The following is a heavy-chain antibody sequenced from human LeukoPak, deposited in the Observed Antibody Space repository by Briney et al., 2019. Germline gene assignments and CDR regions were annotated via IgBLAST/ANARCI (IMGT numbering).Heavy chain of an antibody. J-gene: IGHJ4*02. D-gene: IGHD2-2*01. CDR3: ARGNHCGSFSCALDY. CDR2: IYTSGST. V-gene: IGHV4-4*07. Sequence: SETLSLTCTVSGGSISSYYWSWIRQPAGKGLEWIGRIYTSGSTNYNPSLKSRVTMSVDTSKNQFSLKLSSVTAANTAVYYCARGNHCGSFSCALDYWGQGTLVTVSS. CDR1: GGSISSYY.